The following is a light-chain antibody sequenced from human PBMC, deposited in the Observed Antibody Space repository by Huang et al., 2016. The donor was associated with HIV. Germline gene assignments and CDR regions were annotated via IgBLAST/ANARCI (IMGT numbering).Light chain of an antibody. J-gene: IGKJ4*01. CDR3: MQGTHLFT. Sequence: VVLTQSPLYLSVTLGQPASISCRSSQSLIHSNGNTYLNWFQQRPGQSPRRLISQVSRRDSVVPDRFSGSGSGTDFTLKISRGEAEDVGVYYCMQGTHLFTFGGGTRVDIK. CDR1: QSLIHSNGNTY. V-gene: IGKV2-30*02. CDR2: QVS.